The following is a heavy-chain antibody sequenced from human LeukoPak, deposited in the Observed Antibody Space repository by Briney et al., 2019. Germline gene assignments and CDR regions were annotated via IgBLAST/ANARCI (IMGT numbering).Heavy chain of an antibody. J-gene: IGHJ1*01. D-gene: IGHD1-26*01. CDR2: ISAYNGNT. V-gene: IGHV1-18*01. CDR3: ARANRWEHAEYFQH. CDR1: GYTFTSYG. Sequence: GASVKVSCKASGYTFTSYGISWVRQAPGQGLEWMGWISAYNGNTNYAQKLQGRVTMTTDTSTSTAYMELWSLRSDDTAVYYCARANRWEHAEYFQHWGQGTLVTVSS.